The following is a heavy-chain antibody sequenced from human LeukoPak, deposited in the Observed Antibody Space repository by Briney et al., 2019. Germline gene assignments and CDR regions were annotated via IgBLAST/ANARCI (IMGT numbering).Heavy chain of an antibody. J-gene: IGHJ4*02. CDR1: GGTFSSYA. V-gene: IGHV1-69*06. D-gene: IGHD5-18*01. CDR2: IIPIFGTA. Sequence: ASVKVSCKASGGTFSSYAISWVRQAPGQGLEWMGGIIPIFGTANYAQKFQGRVTITADKSTSTAYMELSSLRSEDTAVYYCARDSTPYPYPAMVHMAYWGQGTLVTVSS. CDR3: ARDSTPYPYPAMVHMAY.